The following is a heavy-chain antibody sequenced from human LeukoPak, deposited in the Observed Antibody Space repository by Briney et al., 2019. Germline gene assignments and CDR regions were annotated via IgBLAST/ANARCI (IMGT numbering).Heavy chain of an antibody. V-gene: IGHV4-34*01. D-gene: IGHD3-3*01. CDR2: INHSGST. CDR3: ARAAYDFWSGYYNWLDP. J-gene: IGHJ5*02. CDR1: GGSFSGYY. Sequence: SETLSLTCAVYGGSFSGYYWSWIRQPPGKGLEWIGEINHSGSTNYNPSLKSRVTISVDTSKNQFSLKLSSVTAADTAVYYCARAAYDFWSGYYNWLDPWGQGTLVTVSS.